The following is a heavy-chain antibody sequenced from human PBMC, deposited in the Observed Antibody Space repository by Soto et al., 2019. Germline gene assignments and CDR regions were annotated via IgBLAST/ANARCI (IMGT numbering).Heavy chain of an antibody. J-gene: IGHJ6*02. CDR3: AKDRSILTGHGMDV. D-gene: IGHD3-9*01. Sequence: GGSLRLSCAASGFTFSRYGMHWVRQAPGKGLAWVAVISYDGSNKYYADSVKGRFTISRDKAKNTLYLQMNSLRAEDTAVYYCAKDRSILTGHGMDVWGQGTTVTVAS. CDR1: GFTFSRYG. CDR2: ISYDGSNK. V-gene: IGHV3-30*18.